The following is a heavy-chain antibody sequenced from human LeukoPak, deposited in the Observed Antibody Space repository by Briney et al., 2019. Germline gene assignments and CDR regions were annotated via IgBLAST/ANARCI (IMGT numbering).Heavy chain of an antibody. CDR2: ISAYNGNT. V-gene: IGHV1-18*01. J-gene: IGHJ6*02. CDR1: GYTFTSYG. CDR3: ARGGGDYKYYYGMDV. D-gene: IGHD4-17*01. Sequence: GASVKVSCKASGYTFTSYGISWVRQAPGQGLEWMGWISAYNGNTNYAQKLQGRVTMSTDTSTSTAYMGLRSLRSDDTAVYYCARGGGDYKYYYGMDVWGQGTTVTVSS.